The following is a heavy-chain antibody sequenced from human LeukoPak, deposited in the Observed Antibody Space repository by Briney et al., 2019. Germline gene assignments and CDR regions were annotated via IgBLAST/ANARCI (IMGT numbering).Heavy chain of an antibody. CDR1: GFTFSTYS. CDR3: ARELEEAFDI. CDR2: IGGSSSSI. J-gene: IGHJ3*02. Sequence: GGSLRLSCAASGFTFSTYSMSWVRQAPGKGLEWVSSIGGSSSSIYYADSVKGRFTISRDNAKNSLYLQMNSLRAEDSAVYYCARELEEAFDIWGQGTMVTVSS. V-gene: IGHV3-21*01. D-gene: IGHD3-3*01.